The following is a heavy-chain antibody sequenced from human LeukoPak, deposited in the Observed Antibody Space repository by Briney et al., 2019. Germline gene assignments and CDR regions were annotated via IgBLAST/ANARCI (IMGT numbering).Heavy chain of an antibody. CDR2: IYYSGST. CDR3: ARLGPAALDY. J-gene: IGHJ4*02. CDR1: GGSISSYY. Sequence: SETLSLTCTVSGGSISSYYWSWIRQPPGKGLEWIGSIYYSGSTYYNPSLKSRVTISVDTSKNQFSLKLSSVTAADTAVYYCARLGPAALDYWGQGTLVTVSS. D-gene: IGHD2-2*01. V-gene: IGHV4-39*01.